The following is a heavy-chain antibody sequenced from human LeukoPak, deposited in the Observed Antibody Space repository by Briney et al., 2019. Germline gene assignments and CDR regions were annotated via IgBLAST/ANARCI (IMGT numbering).Heavy chain of an antibody. Sequence: ASVKVSCKVSGYTLTELSMHWVRQAPGKGLEWMGGFDPEDGETIYAQKFQSRVTMTEDTSTDTAYMELSSLRSEDTAVYYCATLSELLWFGELSSYFDYWGQGTLVTVSS. CDR2: FDPEDGET. J-gene: IGHJ4*02. CDR3: ATLSELLWFGELSSYFDY. V-gene: IGHV1-24*01. D-gene: IGHD3-10*01. CDR1: GYTLTELS.